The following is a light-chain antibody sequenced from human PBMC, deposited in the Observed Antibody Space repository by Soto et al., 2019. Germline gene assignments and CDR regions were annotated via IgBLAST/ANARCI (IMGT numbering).Light chain of an antibody. CDR2: AAS. CDR3: QQGYSTTPIT. V-gene: IGKV1-39*01. J-gene: IGKJ5*01. CDR1: QSIGKF. Sequence: DIQMTQSPSSLSASVGDRVTITCRASQSIGKFLNWYQQKPGKAPTLLIYAASSLQSGVPSRFSGSGSGTEFTLSISSLQPEDFATYYCQQGYSTTPITFGQGTRLEIK.